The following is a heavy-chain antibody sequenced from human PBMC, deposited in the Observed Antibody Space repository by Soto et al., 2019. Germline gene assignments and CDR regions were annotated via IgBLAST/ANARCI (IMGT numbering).Heavy chain of an antibody. J-gene: IGHJ4*02. CDR1: GDSFASYG. V-gene: IGHV1-18*01. D-gene: IGHD3-16*01. CDR2: ISAYNGNT. CDR3: ARVYVYGAAYYFDY. Sequence: ASVEVSSKASGDSFASYGISWVRQAPGQGLEWMGWISAYNGNTNYAQKLQGRVTMTTDTSTSTAYMELRSLRSDDTAVYYCARVYVYGAAYYFDYWGQGTLVTVSS.